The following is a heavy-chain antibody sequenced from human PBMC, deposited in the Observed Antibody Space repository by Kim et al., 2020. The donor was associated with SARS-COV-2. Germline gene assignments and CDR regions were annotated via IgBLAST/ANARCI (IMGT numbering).Heavy chain of an antibody. V-gene: IGHV3-23*01. J-gene: IGHJ6*02. Sequence: GGSLRLSCAASGFTFSSYAMSWVRQAPGKGLEWVSAISGSGGSTYYADSVKGRFTISRDNSKNTLYLQMNSLRAEDTAVYYCAKDLTSGDIVLMVYAPTGRGPYYYYGMDVWGQGTTVTVSS. D-gene: IGHD2-8*01. CDR1: GFTFSSYA. CDR2: ISGSGGST. CDR3: AKDLTSGDIVLMVYAPTGRGPYYYYGMDV.